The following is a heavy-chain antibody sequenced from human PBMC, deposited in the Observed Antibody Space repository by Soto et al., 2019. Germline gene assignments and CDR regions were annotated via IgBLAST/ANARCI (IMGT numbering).Heavy chain of an antibody. V-gene: IGHV3-23*01. Sequence: EVQLLESGGGLVQPGGSLRLSCAASGFTFSSYAMSWVRQAPGKGLEWVSAISGSGGSTYYADSVKGRFTISRDNSKNTLYLKMTSLRAEDTAVYYCAKDDFWSGYPLNNGYFWGQGTLVTVS. J-gene: IGHJ4*02. CDR1: GFTFSSYA. CDR3: AKDDFWSGYPLNNGYF. D-gene: IGHD3-3*01. CDR2: ISGSGGST.